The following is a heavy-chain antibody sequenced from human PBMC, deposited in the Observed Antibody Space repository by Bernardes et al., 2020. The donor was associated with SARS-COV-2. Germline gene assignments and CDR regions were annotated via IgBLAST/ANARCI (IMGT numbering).Heavy chain of an antibody. D-gene: IGHD3-10*01. Sequence: GGSLRLSCAASGFTFSSYSMNWVRQAPGKGLEWVSSISSSSSYIYYADSVKGRFTISRDNAKNSLYLQMNSLRAEDTAVYYCARGESSILWGHHRGLQYFDYWGQGTLVTVSS. J-gene: IGHJ4*02. V-gene: IGHV3-21*01. CDR2: ISSSSSYI. CDR1: GFTFSSYS. CDR3: ARGESSILWGHHRGLQYFDY.